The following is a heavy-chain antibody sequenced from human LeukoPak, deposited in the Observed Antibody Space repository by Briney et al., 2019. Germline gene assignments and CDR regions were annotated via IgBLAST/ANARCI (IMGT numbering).Heavy chain of an antibody. CDR1: GGSFSGYY. CDR2: INHSGST. Sequence: SETLSLTCAVYGGSFSGYYWSWIRQPPGKGLEWIGEINHSGSTNYNPSLKSRVTISVDTSKNQFSLKLSSVTAADTAVYYCARLWSTDCNGGSCPHQPNYWGQGTLVTVSS. J-gene: IGHJ4*02. D-gene: IGHD2-15*01. V-gene: IGHV4-34*01. CDR3: ARLWSTDCNGGSCPHQPNY.